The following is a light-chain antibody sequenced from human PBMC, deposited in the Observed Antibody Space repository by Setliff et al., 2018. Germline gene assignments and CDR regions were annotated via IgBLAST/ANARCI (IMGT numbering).Light chain of an antibody. CDR3: SSFRGGTSPFV. V-gene: IGLV2-14*03. J-gene: IGLJ1*01. Sequence: QSVLTQPASVSGSPGQSITISCSGTSSDVGSYDFVSWYQQHPAKAPKLIIYDVTNRPSGVPHRFSGSKSGNTASLTISGLQAEDEADYYCSSFRGGTSPFVFGTGTKVTVL. CDR1: SSDVGSYDF. CDR2: DVT.